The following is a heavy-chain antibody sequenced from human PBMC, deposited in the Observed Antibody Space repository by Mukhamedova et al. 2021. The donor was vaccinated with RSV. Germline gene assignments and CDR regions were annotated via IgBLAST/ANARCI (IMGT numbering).Heavy chain of an antibody. V-gene: IGHV3-23*01. D-gene: IGHD6-13*01. J-gene: IGHJ4*02. CDR3: AKRGSSSWPIDY. CDR2: ISGSGGST. Sequence: PGKGLEWVSAISGSGGSTYYADSVKGRFTISRDNSKNTLYLQMNSLRAEDTAVYYCAKRGSSSWPIDYWGQGTLVT.